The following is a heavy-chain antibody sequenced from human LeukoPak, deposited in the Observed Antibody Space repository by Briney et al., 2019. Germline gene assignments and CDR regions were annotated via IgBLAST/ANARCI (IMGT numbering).Heavy chain of an antibody. D-gene: IGHD3-16*02. CDR1: GFTFSDYY. CDR3: ATRYYDYVWGSYRHDY. Sequence: GGSLRLSCAASGFTFSDYYMSWIRQAPGKGLEWVSYISSSGSTIYYADSVKGRFTISRDNAKNSLYLQMSSLRAEDTAVYYCATRYYDYVWGSYRHDYWGQGTLVTVSS. CDR2: ISSSGSTI. V-gene: IGHV3-11*01. J-gene: IGHJ4*02.